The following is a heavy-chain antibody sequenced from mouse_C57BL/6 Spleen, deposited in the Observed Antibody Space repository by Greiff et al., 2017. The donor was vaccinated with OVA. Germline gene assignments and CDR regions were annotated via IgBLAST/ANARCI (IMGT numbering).Heavy chain of an antibody. CDR3: ANYYGRTFDYAMDY. Sequence: VQLKESGAELARPGASVKLSCKASGYTFTSYGISWVKQRTGQGLEWIGEIYPRSGNTYYNEKFKGKATLTADKSSSTAYMELRSLTSEDSAVYFCANYYGRTFDYAMDYWGQGTSVTVSS. D-gene: IGHD1-1*01. CDR2: IYPRSGNT. J-gene: IGHJ4*01. V-gene: IGHV1-81*01. CDR1: GYTFTSYG.